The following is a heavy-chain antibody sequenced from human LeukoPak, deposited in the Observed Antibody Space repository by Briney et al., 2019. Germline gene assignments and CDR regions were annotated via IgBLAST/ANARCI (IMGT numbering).Heavy chain of an antibody. J-gene: IGHJ4*02. D-gene: IGHD3-10*01. CDR2: IKQDGSEK. CDR3: ARILLWFGERAPYYFDY. Sequence: GGSLRLSCAASGFTFSSYSMKWVRQAPGKGLEWVANIKQDGSEKYYVDSVKGRFTISRDNTKNSLYLQMNSLRAEDTAVYYCARILLWFGERAPYYFDYWGQGTLVTVSS. V-gene: IGHV3-7*01. CDR1: GFTFSSYS.